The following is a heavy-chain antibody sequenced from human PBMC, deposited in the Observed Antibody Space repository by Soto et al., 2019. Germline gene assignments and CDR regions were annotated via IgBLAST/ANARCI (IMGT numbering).Heavy chain of an antibody. CDR3: ARDRHFEYSSSYYFDY. J-gene: IGHJ4*02. CDR2: IWYDGSNK. D-gene: IGHD6-6*01. Sequence: GGSLRLSCAASGFTFSSYGMHWVRQAQGKGREGVAVIWYDGSNKYYADSVKGRFTISRDNSKNTLYLQMNSLRAEDTAVYYCARDRHFEYSSSYYFDYWGQGTLVTVSS. CDR1: GFTFSSYG. V-gene: IGHV3-33*08.